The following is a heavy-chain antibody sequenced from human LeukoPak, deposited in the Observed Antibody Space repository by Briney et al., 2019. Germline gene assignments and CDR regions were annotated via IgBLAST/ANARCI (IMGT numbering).Heavy chain of an antibody. CDR2: INSDGSST. J-gene: IGHJ4*02. CDR3: AQIYSTVITADY. Sequence: GGAPRLSCAATGYALSSYGMHWVSQEPGKGLGWVSRINSDGSSTSYADSVKGRFTISRDNAKDTRYLQMNSLRAEDTAVYYCAQIYSTVITADYWGQGTLVTVSS. V-gene: IGHV3-74*01. CDR1: GYALSSYG. D-gene: IGHD4-17*01.